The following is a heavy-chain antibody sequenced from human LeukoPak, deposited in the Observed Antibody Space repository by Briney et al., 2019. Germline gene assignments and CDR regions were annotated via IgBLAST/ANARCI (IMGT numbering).Heavy chain of an antibody. J-gene: IGHJ6*03. Sequence: ASVKVSCKASGYTFTGYYMHWVRQAPGQGLEWMGWINPNSGGTNYAQKFQGRVTMTRDTSISTAYMELSRLRSDDTAVYYCARDRGRSGEVVPAAIAAYYMDVWGKGTTVTVSS. V-gene: IGHV1-2*02. CDR1: GYTFTGYY. CDR3: ARDRGRSGEVVPAAIAAYYMDV. CDR2: INPNSGGT. D-gene: IGHD2-2*02.